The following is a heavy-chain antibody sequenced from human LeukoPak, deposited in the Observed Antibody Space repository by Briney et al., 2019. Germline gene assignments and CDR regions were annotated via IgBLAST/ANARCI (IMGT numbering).Heavy chain of an antibody. V-gene: IGHV4-59*01. CDR1: GDSISSYY. CDR3: ATLQSGIRNWFDP. CDR2: MYYDGGT. J-gene: IGHJ5*02. D-gene: IGHD1-1*01. Sequence: SETLSLTCSVSGDSISSYYWSWIRQPPGKGLEWIGYMYYDGGTNYNPSLKSRVTISVDMSKNQFSLKLWSLTASDTAVYYCATLQSGIRNWFDPGGQGTLVTVSS.